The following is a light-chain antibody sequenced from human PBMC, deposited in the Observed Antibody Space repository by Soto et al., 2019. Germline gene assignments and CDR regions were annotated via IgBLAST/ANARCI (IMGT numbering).Light chain of an antibody. Sequence: SYELTQPPSVSVAPGETARITCGGNNIGSKSVHWYQQKPGQAPVVVIYYDSDRPSGIPERFSGSNSGNTATLTISRVEAGDEADYYCQVWDSSSDHPVVFGGGTKLTVL. V-gene: IGLV3-21*04. CDR3: QVWDSSSDHPVV. CDR2: YDS. CDR1: NIGSKS. J-gene: IGLJ2*01.